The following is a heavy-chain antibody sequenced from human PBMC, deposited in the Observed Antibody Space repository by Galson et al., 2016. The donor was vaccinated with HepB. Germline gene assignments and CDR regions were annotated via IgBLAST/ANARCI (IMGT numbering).Heavy chain of an antibody. CDR2: ISYDETNK. V-gene: IGHV3-30*04. CDR3: ARVDGFGEPLYFDY. J-gene: IGHJ4*02. D-gene: IGHD3-10*01. CDR1: GFTFSSYA. Sequence: SLRLSCAASGFTFSSYAMHWVRQAPGKGLEWVAVISYDETNKYYADSVKGRFTISRDNSKNTLYLQMNSLRAEDTAVYYYARVDGFGEPLYFDYWGQGTLVTVSS.